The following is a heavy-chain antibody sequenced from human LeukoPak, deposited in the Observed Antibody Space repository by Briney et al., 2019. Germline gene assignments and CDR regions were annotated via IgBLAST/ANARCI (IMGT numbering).Heavy chain of an antibody. CDR1: GYTFIRYS. D-gene: IGHD5-18*01. CDR3: ARERDTALAPYLDY. Sequence: ASVKVSCKPSGYTFIRYSIGWVRQAPGQGLEWMGWISTYNGDTKYAQKFQDRVTMTTDTSTSTAYLEMRRLRFDDTAVYFCARERDTALAPYLDYWGQGTLLTVSS. V-gene: IGHV1-18*01. CDR2: ISTYNGDT. J-gene: IGHJ4*02.